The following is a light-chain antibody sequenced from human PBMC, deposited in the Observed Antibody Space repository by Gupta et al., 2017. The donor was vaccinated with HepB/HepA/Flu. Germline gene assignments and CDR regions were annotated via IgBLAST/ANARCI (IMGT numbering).Light chain of an antibody. J-gene: IGKJ5*01. CDR3: QQSYSTPIT. CDR2: AAS. V-gene: IGKV1-39*01. Sequence: DIQMTQSPSSLSASVGDRVTITCRASHSNSSYLNWYQQKPGQPPKLLIYAASSLQSGVPARFSGSGSGTDFTLTISSLQPEDVAAYYCQQSYSTPITFGRGTRLEIK. CDR1: HSNSSY.